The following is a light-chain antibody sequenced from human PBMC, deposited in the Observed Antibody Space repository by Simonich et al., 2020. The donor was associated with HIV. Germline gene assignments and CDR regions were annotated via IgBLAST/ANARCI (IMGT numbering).Light chain of an antibody. J-gene: IGKJ2*01. CDR3: QQYYSTPPYT. CDR2: GAS. Sequence: DIVMTQSPASLAVSLGERATINCKSSQSVLYSSNNKNYLVWYQQKPGQPPKLLIYGASTRESGVPDRFSGSGSGTDFTLTISSLQAEDVAVYYCQQYYSTPPYTFGQGTKLEIK. CDR1: QSVLYSSNNKNY. V-gene: IGKV4-1*01.